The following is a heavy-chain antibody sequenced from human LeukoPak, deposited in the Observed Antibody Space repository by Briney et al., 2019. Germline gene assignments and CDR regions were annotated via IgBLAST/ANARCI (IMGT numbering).Heavy chain of an antibody. CDR2: IYYSGTT. Sequence: PSETLSLTCTVSGGSISSSSYYWSWVRQPPGKGLEWIGYIYYSGTTYYNPSLKSRVTMSVDMSKNQFSLKLSSVTAADTAVYYCARHYYGGSGAFDIWGQGTMVTVSS. V-gene: IGHV4-61*05. CDR1: GGSISSSSYY. D-gene: IGHD4-23*01. CDR3: ARHYYGGSGAFDI. J-gene: IGHJ3*02.